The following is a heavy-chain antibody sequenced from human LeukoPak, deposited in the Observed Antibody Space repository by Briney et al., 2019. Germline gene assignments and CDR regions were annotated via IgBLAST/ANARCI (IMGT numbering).Heavy chain of an antibody. J-gene: IGHJ4*02. V-gene: IGHV4-39*01. CDR2: IFYRGNT. CDR1: GGSISSSSYY. CDR3: ASGTYSPDY. Sequence: SETLSLTCTVSGGSISSSSYYWGWTRQPPGKGLEWIGSIFYRGNTYYNPSLKSRVTISVDTSKNQFSLKLSPVTAADSAVYYCASGTYSPDYWGQGTLVTVSS. D-gene: IGHD3-10*01.